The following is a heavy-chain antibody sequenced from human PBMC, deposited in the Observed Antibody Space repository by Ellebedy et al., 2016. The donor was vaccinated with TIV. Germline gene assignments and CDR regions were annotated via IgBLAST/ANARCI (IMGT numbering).Heavy chain of an antibody. CDR1: GDIVSTDSAA. J-gene: IGHJ4*02. D-gene: IGHD7-27*01. V-gene: IGHV6-1*01. CDR2: TYYRSEWYN. CDR3: ARGLGVIDY. Sequence: SQTLSLTXDISGDIVSTDSAAWNWLRQSPSRGLEWLGRTYYRSEWYNDYAMSVESRINIDADTSKNQFSLHLHSVTPEDTAIYYCARGLGVIDYWGQGTLVTVSS.